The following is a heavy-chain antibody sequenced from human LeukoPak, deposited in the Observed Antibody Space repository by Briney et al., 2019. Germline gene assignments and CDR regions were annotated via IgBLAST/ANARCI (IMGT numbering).Heavy chain of an antibody. J-gene: IGHJ4*02. Sequence: PSQTLSLTCTVSGGSISSGGYYWSWIRQHPGKGLEWIGYIYYSGSTYYNPSLKSRVTISVDTSKNQFSLKLSSVTAADTAAYYCARVVDYVWGSYRYYFDYWGQGTLVTVSS. CDR2: IYYSGST. V-gene: IGHV4-31*03. D-gene: IGHD3-16*02. CDR1: GGSISSGGYY. CDR3: ARVVDYVWGSYRYYFDY.